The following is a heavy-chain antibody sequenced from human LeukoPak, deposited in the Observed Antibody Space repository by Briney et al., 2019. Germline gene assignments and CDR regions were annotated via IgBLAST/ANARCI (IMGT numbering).Heavy chain of an antibody. Sequence: GGSLRLSCAASGFPFGSYVMSWVRQAPGKGLEWVSAISVGGGSTYYGDSVKGRFTISRDNSKNTLYLQMRSLRAADTAVYYCAKAKDAYGDYLFHYWGQGTLVPVSS. CDR2: ISVGGGST. CDR3: AKAKDAYGDYLFHY. CDR1: GFPFGSYV. V-gene: IGHV3-23*01. D-gene: IGHD4-17*01. J-gene: IGHJ4*02.